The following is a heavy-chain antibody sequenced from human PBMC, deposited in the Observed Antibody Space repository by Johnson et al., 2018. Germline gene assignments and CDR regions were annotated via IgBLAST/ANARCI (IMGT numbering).Heavy chain of an antibody. CDR3: ARLRGVRGVIGMDV. J-gene: IGHJ6*02. D-gene: IGHD3-10*02. CDR1: GFTFSSYW. CDR2: INSDGSST. V-gene: IGHV3-74*01. Sequence: VQLQESGGGLVQPGGSLRLSCAASGFTFSSYWMHWVRQAPGKGLVWVSRINSDGSSTSYADSVKGRFTISRDNAKNTLYLQMNSLRAEDTAVYYCARLRGVRGVIGMDVWGQGTTVTVSS.